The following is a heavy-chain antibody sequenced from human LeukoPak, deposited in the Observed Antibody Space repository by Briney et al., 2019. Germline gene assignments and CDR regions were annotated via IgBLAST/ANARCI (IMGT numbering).Heavy chain of an antibody. CDR1: VFTLSSYP. J-gene: IGHJ4*02. Sequence: PGGALRLTCAASVFTLSSYPMHGVRQAPGKGLEWMGRARNKGNTYTTQYAASVKGRFTISRDDSKNSLYLQMNSLKTDDTAVYYCARVCRIVGFHGGDHWGQGTPVTVSS. D-gene: IGHD1-26*01. CDR3: ARVCRIVGFHGGDH. CDR2: ARNKGNTYTT. V-gene: IGHV3-72*01.